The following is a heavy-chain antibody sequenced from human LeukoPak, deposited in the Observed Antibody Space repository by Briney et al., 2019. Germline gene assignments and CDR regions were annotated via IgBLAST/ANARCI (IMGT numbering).Heavy chain of an antibody. D-gene: IGHD3-9*01. J-gene: IGHJ4*02. Sequence: SVKVSCKASGGTFSSYAISWVRQAPGQGLEWMGGIIPIFGTANYAQKFQGRVTITAGESTSTAYMELSSLRSEDTAVYYCARSLYDILTGYYLFDYWGQGTLVTVSS. V-gene: IGHV1-69*13. CDR1: GGTFSSYA. CDR2: IIPIFGTA. CDR3: ARSLYDILTGYYLFDY.